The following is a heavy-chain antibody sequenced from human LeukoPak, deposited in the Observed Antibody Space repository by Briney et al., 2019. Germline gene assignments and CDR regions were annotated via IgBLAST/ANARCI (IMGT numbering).Heavy chain of an antibody. CDR3: ARPIHCSNGECYEY. D-gene: IGHD2-8*01. J-gene: IGHJ4*02. CDR1: GYSFTSYW. V-gene: IGHV5-51*01. CDR2: IYPTDSAT. Sequence: GESLKISCKGFGYSFTSYWIGWVRQMPGKGLEWMGIIYPTDSATKYSPSFQGQVTISADKSISTAHLQWSSLKASDTAMYYCARPIHCSNGECYEYWGQGTLVTVSS.